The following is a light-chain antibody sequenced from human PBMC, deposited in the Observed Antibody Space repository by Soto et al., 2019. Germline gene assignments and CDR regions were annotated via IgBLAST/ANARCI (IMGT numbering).Light chain of an antibody. CDR2: GAS. CDR1: QSVSGSY. Sequence: EIVLTQSPGTLSLSPGERVTLSCRASQSVSGSYLAWYQQKPGQAPRLLINGASSRATGIPDRFSGSGSGTDFALTISRLELVDYAVYFCQQYGSPPSLTFGGGTKVEIK. CDR3: QQYGSPPSLT. V-gene: IGKV3-20*01. J-gene: IGKJ4*01.